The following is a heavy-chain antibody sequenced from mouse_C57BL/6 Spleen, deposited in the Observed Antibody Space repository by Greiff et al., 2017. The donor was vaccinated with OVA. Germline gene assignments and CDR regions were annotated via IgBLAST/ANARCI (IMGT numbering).Heavy chain of an antibody. CDR2: ILPGSGST. D-gene: IGHD2-3*01. J-gene: IGHJ2*01. V-gene: IGHV1-9*01. CDR3: ARQEADGYYPGNYFDD. CDR1: GYTFTGYW. Sequence: VQLQQSGAELMKPGASVKLSCKATGYTFTGYWIEWVKQRPGHGLEWIGEILPGSGSTNYNEKFKGKAPFTADSSSNTAYMQLSSLTTEDSAIYYCARQEADGYYPGNYFDDWGQGTTLTVSS.